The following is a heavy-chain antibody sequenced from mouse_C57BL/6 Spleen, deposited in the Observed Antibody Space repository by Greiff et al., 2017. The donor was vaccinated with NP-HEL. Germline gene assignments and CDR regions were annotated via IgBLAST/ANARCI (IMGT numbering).Heavy chain of an antibody. CDR2: IYPSDSDT. CDR3: ARSYDDGSGLYFGG. CDR1: GYTFTSYW. D-gene: IGHD2-4*01. J-gene: IGHJ1*03. Sequence: QVQLQQPGAELVKPGASVKVSCKASGYTFTSYWMHWVKQRPGQGLEWIGRIYPSDSDTNYNQKFKGKATLTVDKSSSTAYMQLSSLTSEDSAVYYCARSYDDGSGLYFGGWGTGTTVTV. V-gene: IGHV1-74*01.